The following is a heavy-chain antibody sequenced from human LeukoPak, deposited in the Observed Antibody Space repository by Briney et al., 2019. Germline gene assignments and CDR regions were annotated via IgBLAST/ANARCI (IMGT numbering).Heavy chain of an antibody. J-gene: IGHJ4*02. D-gene: IGHD6-19*01. CDR3: ARGYASSGCDY. Sequence: PSETLFLTCTVSGYSISSGYYWGWIRQPPGKGLEWIGSIYYSGSTYYNSSLKSRVTISVDTSKNQFSLKVSSVTAADTAVYYCARGYASSGCDYWGQGTLVTVSS. CDR1: GYSISSGYY. CDR2: IYYSGST. V-gene: IGHV4-38-2*02.